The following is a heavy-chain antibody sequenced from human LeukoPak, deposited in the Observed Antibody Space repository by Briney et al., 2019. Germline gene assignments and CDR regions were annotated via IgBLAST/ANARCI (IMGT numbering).Heavy chain of an antibody. Sequence: PGGSLRLSCAASGFTFSSYWMTWVRQAPGRGLEWVANIKQDGSEKYYVGSMKGRFTISRDNAKKSLYLQMNSLRADDTAVYYCARVNPLMAPGALDIWGQGTMVTVSS. D-gene: IGHD2-8*01. J-gene: IGHJ3*02. V-gene: IGHV3-7*01. CDR3: ARVNPLMAPGALDI. CDR1: GFTFSSYW. CDR2: IKQDGSEK.